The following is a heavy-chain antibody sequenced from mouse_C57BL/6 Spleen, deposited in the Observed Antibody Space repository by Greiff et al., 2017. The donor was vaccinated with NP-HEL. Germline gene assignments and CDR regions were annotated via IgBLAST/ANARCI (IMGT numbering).Heavy chain of an antibody. D-gene: IGHD2-14*01. CDR1: GFNITDDY. V-gene: IGHV14-4*01. CDR3: TTSSYYRAY. CDR2: IDPENGDT. J-gene: IGHJ3*01. Sequence: VQLQQSGAELVRPGASVKLSCTASGFNITDDYMHWVKQRPEQGLEWIGWIDPENGDTEYASKFQGKATITADTSSNTAYLQLSSLTSEDTAVYYCTTSSYYRAYWGQGTLVTVSA.